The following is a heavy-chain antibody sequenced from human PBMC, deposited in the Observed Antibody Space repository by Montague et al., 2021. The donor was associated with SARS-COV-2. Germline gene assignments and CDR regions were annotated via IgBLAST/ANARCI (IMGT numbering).Heavy chain of an antibody. Sequence: SETLSLTCTVSGGSISSGSYYWGWIRQPPGKGLEWIGSIYYSGSTYYNPSLKSRVTISVDTSKNQFSLKLSSVTAADTAVYYCANYRRGYSYDRSFDYWGQGTLVTVSS. D-gene: IGHD5-18*01. CDR1: GGSISSGSYY. CDR3: ANYRRGYSYDRSFDY. CDR2: IYYSGST. V-gene: IGHV4-39*01. J-gene: IGHJ4*02.